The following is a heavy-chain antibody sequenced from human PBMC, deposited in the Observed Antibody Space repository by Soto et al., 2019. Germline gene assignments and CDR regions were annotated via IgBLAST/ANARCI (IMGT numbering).Heavy chain of an antibody. CDR2: INVATGNT. CDR1: GYTFTRNH. CDR3: TRAGTFASLAAIDY. J-gene: IGHJ4*02. D-gene: IGHD3-16*02. Sequence: HVHLVQSGAEVKKPGASVKVSCKASGYTFTRNHMHWVRQAPGQGLEWMGFINVATGNTRSSRKFQGRLILTRDTSANTTLLAPTGRTTEASAVYYCTRAGTFASLAAIDYWGQGTQLTVSS. V-gene: IGHV1-3*01.